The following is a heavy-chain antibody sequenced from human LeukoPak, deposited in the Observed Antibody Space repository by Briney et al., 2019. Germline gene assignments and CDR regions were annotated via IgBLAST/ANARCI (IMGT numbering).Heavy chain of an antibody. V-gene: IGHV3-11*01. CDR3: ARSCSSTSCYSYYYYYGMDV. CDR2: ISSSGSTI. CDR1: GFTFSDYY. J-gene: IGHJ6*02. Sequence: GRSLRLSCAASGFTFSDYYMSWIRQAPGKGLEWVSYISSSGSTIYYADSVKGRFTISRDNAKYSLYLQMNSLRAEDTAVYYCARSCSSTSCYSYYYYYGMDVWGQGTTVTVSS. D-gene: IGHD2-2*01.